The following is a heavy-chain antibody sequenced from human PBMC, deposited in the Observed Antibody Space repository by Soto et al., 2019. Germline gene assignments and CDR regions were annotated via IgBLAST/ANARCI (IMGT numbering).Heavy chain of an antibody. J-gene: IGHJ6*02. D-gene: IGHD5-12*01. CDR3: ARGGRDGYNYYYYGMDV. V-gene: IGHV1-69*01. CDR1: GGTFSSYA. CDR2: IIPIFGTA. Sequence: QVQLVQSGAEVKKPGSSVKVSCKASGGTFSSYAISWVRQAPGQGLEWMGGIIPIFGTANYAQKFQGRVTITAEDSTRTAYMELSSLRSEDTAVYYCARGGRDGYNYYYYGMDVWGQGTTVTVSS.